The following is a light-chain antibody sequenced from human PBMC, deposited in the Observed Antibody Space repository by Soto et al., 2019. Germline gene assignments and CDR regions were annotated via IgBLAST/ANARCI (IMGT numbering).Light chain of an antibody. Sequence: QSALTQPASVSGSPGQSITISCTGTSSDVGGYNYVSWYQHHPGKAPKLMIYDVDIRPSGVSNRFSGSKSGNTASLTISGLQAEDEAAYYCSSYTGSSTYVVFGGGTKLTVL. CDR3: SSYTGSSTYVV. CDR1: SSDVGGYNY. CDR2: DVD. J-gene: IGLJ2*01. V-gene: IGLV2-14*03.